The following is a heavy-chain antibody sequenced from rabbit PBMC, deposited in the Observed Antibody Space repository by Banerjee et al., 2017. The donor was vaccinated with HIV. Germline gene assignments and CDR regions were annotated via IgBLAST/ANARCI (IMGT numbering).Heavy chain of an antibody. CDR2: IDPVFGST. CDR3: VRDGPHTYGYAGYAYATGGYFNL. J-gene: IGHJ4*01. D-gene: IGHD6-1*01. V-gene: IGHV1S47*01. Sequence: QEQLVESGGGLVQPGGSLKLSCKASGFDFSSYGVSWVRQAPGKGLEWIGYIDPVFGSTYYASWVNGRFTISSHNAQNTLYLQLNSLTAADTATYFCVRDGPHTYGYAGYAYATGGYFNLWGPGTLVTVS. CDR1: GFDFSSYG.